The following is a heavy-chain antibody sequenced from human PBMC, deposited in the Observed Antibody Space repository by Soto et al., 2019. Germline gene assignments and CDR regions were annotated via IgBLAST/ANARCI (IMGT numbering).Heavy chain of an antibody. Sequence: PGGSLRLSCAASGFTFSSYAMSWVRQAPGKGLEWVSAISGSGGSTYYADSVKGRFTISRDNSKNTLYLQMNSLRAEDTAVYYCAKDGYSSSWYASNFDYWGQGTLVTVSS. J-gene: IGHJ4*02. V-gene: IGHV3-23*01. CDR2: ISGSGGST. D-gene: IGHD6-13*01. CDR1: GFTFSSYA. CDR3: AKDGYSSSWYASNFDY.